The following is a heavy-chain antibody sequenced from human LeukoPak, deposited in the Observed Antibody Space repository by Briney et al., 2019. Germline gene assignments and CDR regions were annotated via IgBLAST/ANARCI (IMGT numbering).Heavy chain of an antibody. J-gene: IGHJ3*02. CDR3: ARVRMGRYYDGPDAFDI. CDR1: GGSISSYY. D-gene: IGHD3-22*01. Sequence: PSETLSLTCTVSGGSISSYYWRWIRQPPGKGLEWIGYIYYSGSTNYNPSLKSRVTISVDTSKNQFSLKLSSVTAADTAVYYCARVRMGRYYDGPDAFDIWGQGTMVTVSS. CDR2: IYYSGST. V-gene: IGHV4-59*01.